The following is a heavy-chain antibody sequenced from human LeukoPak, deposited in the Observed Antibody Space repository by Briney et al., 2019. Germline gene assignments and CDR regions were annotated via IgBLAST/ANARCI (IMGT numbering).Heavy chain of an antibody. CDR2: IVGSGCRT. D-gene: IGHD4-17*01. Sequence: PGGSLRLSCAASGFTFSSYAMSWVRQAPGKGLEWVPAIVGSGCRTYYGDSVKGRITIYRDTSKNSMYLQMNSLRAEDTAVYYCAKAIGDYVAFDIWGQGTMVTVSS. J-gene: IGHJ3*02. V-gene: IGHV3-23*01. CDR1: GFTFSSYA. CDR3: AKAIGDYVAFDI.